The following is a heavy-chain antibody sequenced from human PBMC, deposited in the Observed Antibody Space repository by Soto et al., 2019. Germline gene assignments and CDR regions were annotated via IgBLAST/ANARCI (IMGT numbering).Heavy chain of an antibody. J-gene: IGHJ6*02. CDR3: ASLPSFYYGSGYGMDV. CDR2: LIPIFGTT. CDR1: GGTFRSNA. Sequence: QVQLVQSGTEVKKPGSSVKVSCKASGGTFRSNAISWVRQAPGQGLEWMGGLIPIFGTTHYAQKFQGRVTITAEESASTAYMELSSLRSDDTAVYYCASLPSFYYGSGYGMDVWGQGTTVTVSS. D-gene: IGHD3-10*01. V-gene: IGHV1-69*01.